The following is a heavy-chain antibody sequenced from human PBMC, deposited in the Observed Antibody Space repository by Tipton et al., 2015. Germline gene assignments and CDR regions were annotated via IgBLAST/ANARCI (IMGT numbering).Heavy chain of an antibody. CDR1: GAFINSYY. CDR3: ASRGPGTSHYAMDV. D-gene: IGHD2-2*01. CDR2: KYSSGST. J-gene: IGHJ6*02. Sequence: TLSLTCTVSGAFINSYYWSWIRQPPGKGLEWIGYKYSSGSTNYNSSLKSRLTLSEDTSKRQFSLKLTSVTAADTAVYYCASRGPGTSHYAMDVWGQGTTVTVSS. V-gene: IGHV4-59*12.